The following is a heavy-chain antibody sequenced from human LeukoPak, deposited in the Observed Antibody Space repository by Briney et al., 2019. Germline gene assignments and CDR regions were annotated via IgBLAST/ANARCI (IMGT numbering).Heavy chain of an antibody. CDR2: ISYDGRNK. V-gene: IGHV3-30*18. D-gene: IGHD4-17*01. Sequence: SGGSLRLSCAASGFTFSSYGMHWVRQAPGKGLQWVAVISYDGRNKFYGDSVQGRFTISRDDSKNTLYLQMNSLRIEDTAVYYCTKELRGMSTAESRGQGTLVTVSP. CDR3: TKELRGMSTAES. J-gene: IGHJ4*02. CDR1: GFTFSSYG.